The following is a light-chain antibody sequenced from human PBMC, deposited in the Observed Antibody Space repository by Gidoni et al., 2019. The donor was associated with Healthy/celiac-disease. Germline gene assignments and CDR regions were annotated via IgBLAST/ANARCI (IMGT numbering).Light chain of an antibody. CDR1: QSVLYSSNNKNY. Sequence: DIVMTQSPASLAVSLCGRATINCKSSQSVLYSSNNKNYLAWYQHKPGQPPKLLIYWASTRESGVPDRFSGSGSGTDFTLTISSLQAEDVAVYYCQQYYSSPLTFGGGTKVEIK. J-gene: IGKJ4*01. V-gene: IGKV4-1*01. CDR2: WAS. CDR3: QQYYSSPLT.